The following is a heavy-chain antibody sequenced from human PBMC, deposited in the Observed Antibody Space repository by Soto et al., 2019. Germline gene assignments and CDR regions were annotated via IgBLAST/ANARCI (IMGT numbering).Heavy chain of an antibody. D-gene: IGHD3-22*01. V-gene: IGHV3-23*01. J-gene: IGHJ4*02. CDR1: GFTFSSYA. Sequence: EVQLLESGGGLVQPGGSLRLSCAASGFTFSSYAMSWVRQAPGKGLEWVSAISGSGGSTYYADSVKGRFTISRDNSKNTLYLQMNSLRAEDTAVYYCVKYASYYDSSGYYSGFDYWGQGTLVTVSS. CDR2: ISGSGGST. CDR3: VKYASYYDSSGYYSGFDY.